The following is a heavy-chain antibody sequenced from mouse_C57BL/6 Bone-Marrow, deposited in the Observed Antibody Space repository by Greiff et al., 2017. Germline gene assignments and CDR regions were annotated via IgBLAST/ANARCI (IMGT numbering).Heavy chain of an antibody. CDR1: GFTFSDYY. Sequence: EVKVVESEGGLVQPGSSMKLSCTASGFTFSDYYMAWVRQVPEKGLEWVANINYDGSSNYYLDSLKSRFIISRDNAKNILYLQMSSLKSEDTATYYCASLDGYYAAWFAYWGQGTLVTVSA. CDR3: ASLDGYYAAWFAY. D-gene: IGHD2-3*01. J-gene: IGHJ3*01. V-gene: IGHV5-16*01. CDR2: INYDGSSN.